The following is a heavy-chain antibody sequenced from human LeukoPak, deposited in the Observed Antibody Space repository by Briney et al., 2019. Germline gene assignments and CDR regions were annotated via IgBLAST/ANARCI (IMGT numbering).Heavy chain of an antibody. V-gene: IGHV3-48*01. CDR3: ARDPQKYCSSTSCHSDY. J-gene: IGHJ4*02. CDR1: GFTFSSYS. Sequence: GGSLRLSCAASGFTFSSYSMNWVRQAPGKGLEWVSYISSSSSTIYYADSVKGRFTISRDNAKNSLYLQMNSLRAEDTAAYYCARDPQKYCSSTSCHSDYWGQGTLVTVSS. CDR2: ISSSSSTI. D-gene: IGHD2-2*01.